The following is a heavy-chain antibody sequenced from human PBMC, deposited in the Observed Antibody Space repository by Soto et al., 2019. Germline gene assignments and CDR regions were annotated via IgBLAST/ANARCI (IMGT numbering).Heavy chain of an antibody. Sequence: PGGSLRLSCVASGFTFSDYWMPWVRQVPGKGLVWVSRINSDGTSITYADSVRGRFTTSRDNAKNTLYLQLNSLRAEDTAVYYCAREAPTGTSDCWGQGTLVTVSS. D-gene: IGHD1-7*01. CDR3: AREAPTGTSDC. J-gene: IGHJ4*02. V-gene: IGHV3-74*01. CDR2: INSDGTSI. CDR1: GFTFSDYW.